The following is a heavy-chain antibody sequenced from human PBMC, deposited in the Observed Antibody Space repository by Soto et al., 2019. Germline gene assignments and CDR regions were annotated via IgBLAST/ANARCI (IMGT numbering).Heavy chain of an antibody. J-gene: IGHJ6*03. D-gene: IGHD1-1*01. CDR3: ARGSWDDVSGHYYMEV. CDR2: TYYRSKWYF. CDR1: GDGFFRNSAG. Sequence: SQTLLLTSSISGDGFFRNSAGWNWIRQTPSRGLEWLGRTYYRSKWYFNYAVSVESRITINPDTSKNQFSLQLSSVTPDDTAVYYCARGSWDDVSGHYYMEVWGKGTTVTVSS. V-gene: IGHV6-1*01.